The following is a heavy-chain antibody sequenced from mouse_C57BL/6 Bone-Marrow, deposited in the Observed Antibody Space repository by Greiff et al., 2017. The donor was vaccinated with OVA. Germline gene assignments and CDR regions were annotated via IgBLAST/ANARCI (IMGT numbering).Heavy chain of an antibody. D-gene: IGHD2-3*01. CDR2: INSDGGST. J-gene: IGHJ1*03. Sequence: EVKLQESGGGLVQPGESLKLSCESNEYEFPSHDMSWVRKTPEKRLELVAAINSDGGSTYYPDTMERRFIISRDNTKKTLYLQMSSLRSEDTALYYCARHGGWLFDWYFDVWGTGTTVTVSS. V-gene: IGHV5-2*01. CDR1: EYEFPSHD. CDR3: ARHGGWLFDWYFDV.